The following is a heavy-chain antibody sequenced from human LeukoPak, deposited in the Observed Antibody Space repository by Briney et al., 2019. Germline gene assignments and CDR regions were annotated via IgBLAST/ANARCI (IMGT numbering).Heavy chain of an antibody. J-gene: IGHJ4*02. Sequence: SETLSLTCTVSGDSISSHYWSWIRHPPGKGPEWIGHIYDSGSTNYNPSLKSRVTISEDSSKNQFSLKLNSVTAADTAVYYCAREIKGKYGGSLWYLDYWGQGTLVTVSS. D-gene: IGHD4-23*01. CDR2: IYDSGST. CDR3: AREIKGKYGGSLWYLDY. CDR1: GDSISSHY. V-gene: IGHV4-59*11.